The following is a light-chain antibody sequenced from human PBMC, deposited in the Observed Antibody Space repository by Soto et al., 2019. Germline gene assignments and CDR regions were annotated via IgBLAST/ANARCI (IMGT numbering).Light chain of an antibody. CDR1: SSDVGAYNY. V-gene: IGLV2-14*03. CDR2: DVS. Sequence: QSALTQPASVSGSPGQSITISCTGTSSDVGAYNYVSWYQQHPGKAPKLMIYDVSNRPSGVSNRFSGSKSGNTASLTISGLHAEDEADYYCSSYTSSSSLVVFGGGTQLTVL. J-gene: IGLJ2*01. CDR3: SSYTSSSSLVV.